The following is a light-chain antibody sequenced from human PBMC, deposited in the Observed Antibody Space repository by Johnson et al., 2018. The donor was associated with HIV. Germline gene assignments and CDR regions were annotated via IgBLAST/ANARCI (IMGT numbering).Light chain of an antibody. Sequence: QSVLTQPPSVSAAPGQKVTISCSGSSSNIGNNYVSWYQQLPGTAPKLLIYANNKRPSGIPDRFSGSKSGTSATLGITGLQTGDEADYYCGAWDSSLSAHYVFGTGTKVPCL. CDR1: SSNIGNNY. V-gene: IGLV1-51*01. CDR2: ANN. CDR3: GAWDSSLSAHYV. J-gene: IGLJ1*01.